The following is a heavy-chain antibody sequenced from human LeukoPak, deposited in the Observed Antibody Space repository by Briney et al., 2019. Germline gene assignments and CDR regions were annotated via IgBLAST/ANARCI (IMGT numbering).Heavy chain of an antibody. J-gene: IGHJ4*02. Sequence: PSGTLSLTCAVSGAFITNSHWWSWARQPPGKGLEWIGEIYHSGTTNYNPSLQSRVTMSVDKSKNQFSLKLSSATAADTAVYYCATYFYGEYGSYYFDYWGQGTLVTVSS. CDR3: ATYFYGEYGSYYFDY. CDR2: IYHSGTT. D-gene: IGHD4-17*01. CDR1: GAFITNSHW. V-gene: IGHV4-4*02.